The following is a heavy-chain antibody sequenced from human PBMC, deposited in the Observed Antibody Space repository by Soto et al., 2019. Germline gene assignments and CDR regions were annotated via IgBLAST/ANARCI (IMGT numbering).Heavy chain of an antibody. CDR2: IYYSGST. J-gene: IGHJ4*02. CDR1: GGSISPYY. V-gene: IGHV4-59*08. Sequence: SETLSLTCTVSGGSISPYYWSWIRQPPGKGLEWIGYIYYSGSTNYNPSLKSQVTISVDTSKNQFSLKLSSVTAADTAVYYCARAWGFYFDYWGQGTLVTVSS. CDR3: ARAWGFYFDY. D-gene: IGHD3-16*01.